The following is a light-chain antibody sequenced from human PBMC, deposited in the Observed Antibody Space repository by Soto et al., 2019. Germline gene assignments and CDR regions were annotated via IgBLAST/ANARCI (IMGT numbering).Light chain of an antibody. Sequence: EIVLTQSPGTLSLAPGERATPSCRASQRVSSSYLAWYQQKPGQAPRLLIYGASSSATGIPDRFSGSGSGTDFTLTISRLEPEDFGVYYCQQYGSSPFTFGGGTKVEIK. CDR3: QQYGSSPFT. V-gene: IGKV3-20*01. CDR2: GAS. CDR1: QRVSSSY. J-gene: IGKJ4*01.